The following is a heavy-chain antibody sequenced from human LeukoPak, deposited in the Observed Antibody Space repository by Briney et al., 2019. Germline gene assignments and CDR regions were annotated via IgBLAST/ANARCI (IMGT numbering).Heavy chain of an antibody. Sequence: GGSLRLSCAASGFTFSTYWMSWVRQAPGKGLEWVANIKQDGSEKYYVDSVKGRFTISRDNAKNSLYLQMNSLRAEDTAVYYCARDGTPYYDYVWGSYRPIDYWGQGTLVTASS. D-gene: IGHD3-16*02. V-gene: IGHV3-7*01. CDR2: IKQDGSEK. CDR3: ARDGTPYYDYVWGSYRPIDY. CDR1: GFTFSTYW. J-gene: IGHJ4*02.